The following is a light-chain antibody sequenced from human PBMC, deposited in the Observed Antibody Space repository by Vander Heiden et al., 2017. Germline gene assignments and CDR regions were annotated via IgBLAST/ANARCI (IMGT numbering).Light chain of an antibody. CDR3: QQYYSTPYT. Sequence: DTVITQPPDSLAGSLGERATINCKSSQSVLYSANNKNYVAWYQQKPGQPPKLLIYWASTRESGVPDRFSGSGSGTDFTFTISSLQAEDVAVYYCQQYYSTPYTFGQGTKLEIK. CDR2: WAS. V-gene: IGKV4-1*01. CDR1: QSVLYSANNKNY. J-gene: IGKJ2*01.